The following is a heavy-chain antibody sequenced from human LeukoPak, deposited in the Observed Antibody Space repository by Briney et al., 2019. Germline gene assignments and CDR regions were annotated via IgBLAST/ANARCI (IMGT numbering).Heavy chain of an antibody. V-gene: IGHV3-21*01. CDR1: GFTFSSYS. J-gene: IGHJ5*02. D-gene: IGHD6-19*01. CDR2: ISSSSSYI. CDR3: ARDDVAVAGRQNFLDP. Sequence: GGSLRLSCAASGFTFSSYSMNWVRQAPGKGLEWVSSISSSSSYIYYADSVKGRFTISRDNAKNSLYLQMNSLRAEDTAVYYCARDDVAVAGRQNFLDPWGQGTLVTVSS.